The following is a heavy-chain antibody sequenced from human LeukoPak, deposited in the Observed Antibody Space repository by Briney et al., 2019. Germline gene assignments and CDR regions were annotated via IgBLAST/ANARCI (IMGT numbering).Heavy chain of an antibody. J-gene: IGHJ5*02. CDR2: MNPNSGNT. CDR1: GYTFTSYD. Sequence: ASVKVSCKASGYTFTSYDINWVRQATGQGLEWMGWMNPNSGNTGNAQKFQGRVTMTRNTSISTGDMELSRLRSEDTAVYYCARGGSADEYYYDSSGYYLARNWFDPWGQGTLVTVSS. V-gene: IGHV1-8*01. D-gene: IGHD3-22*01. CDR3: ARGGSADEYYYDSSGYYLARNWFDP.